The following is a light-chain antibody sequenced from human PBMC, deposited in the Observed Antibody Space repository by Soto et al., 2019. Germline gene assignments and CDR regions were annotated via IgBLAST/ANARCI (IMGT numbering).Light chain of an antibody. J-gene: IGKJ1*01. V-gene: IGKV2-30*02. CDR1: PTLEHSDGNTY. Sequence: VLMTQYPLSLPVTLGQPASISCRSTPTLEHSDGNTYLTWFQQRPGQSPRRLIYKVSNRDSGVPDRFSGRGSATNFTLQISRVEAEDVGLYYCMQGTHWPPTFGQRSKADVK. CDR3: MQGTHWPPT. CDR2: KVS.